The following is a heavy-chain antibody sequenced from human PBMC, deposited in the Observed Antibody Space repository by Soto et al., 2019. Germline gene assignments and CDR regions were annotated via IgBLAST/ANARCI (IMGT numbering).Heavy chain of an antibody. CDR3: EREDGDYPNWFDP. V-gene: IGHV4-31*03. Sequence: QVQLQESGPGLVKPSQTLSLTCTVSGGSISSGGYYWSWIRQHPGKGLEWIGSIYYSRSTYSNPYLRSRVTISGDTSKNQFSLKLSSVTAADTAVYYCEREDGDYPNWFDPWGQRTLVTVSS. D-gene: IGHD4-17*01. CDR2: IYYSRST. J-gene: IGHJ5*02. CDR1: GGSISSGGYY.